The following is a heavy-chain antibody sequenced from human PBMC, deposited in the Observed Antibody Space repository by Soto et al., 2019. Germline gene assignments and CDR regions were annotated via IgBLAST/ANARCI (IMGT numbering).Heavy chain of an antibody. Sequence: QVQLQESGPGLVKPSETLSLTCTVSGGSISSYYWSWIRQPPGKGLEWRRYIYYSGSTNYTPSLKSRVTISVDTSKNQFSLKLSSVTAADTAVYYCARGVRRCSSTSCYAVFDYWGQGTLVTVSS. D-gene: IGHD2-2*01. CDR2: IYYSGST. CDR3: ARGVRRCSSTSCYAVFDY. CDR1: GGSISSYY. V-gene: IGHV4-59*01. J-gene: IGHJ4*02.